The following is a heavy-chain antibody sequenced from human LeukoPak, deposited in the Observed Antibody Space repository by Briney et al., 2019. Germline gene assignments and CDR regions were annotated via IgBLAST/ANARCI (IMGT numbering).Heavy chain of an antibody. Sequence: ASVKVSCKASGYTFTSHYMHWVRQAPGQGLEWMGIINPSGSSTSYAQKFQGRVTMTRDTSTSTVYMELSSLRSEDTAVYYCAREGIAAAGTDYWGQGTLVTVSS. CDR1: GYTFTSHY. CDR3: AREGIAAAGTDY. D-gene: IGHD6-13*01. V-gene: IGHV1-46*01. J-gene: IGHJ4*02. CDR2: INPSGSST.